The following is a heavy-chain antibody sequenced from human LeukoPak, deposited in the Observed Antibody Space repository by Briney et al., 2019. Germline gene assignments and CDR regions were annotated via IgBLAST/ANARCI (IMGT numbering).Heavy chain of an antibody. Sequence: GGSLRLSCAASGFTFSSYAMSWVRQAPGKGLEWVSSISPSGGITYYTDSVKGRFTISRDNSKNTVSLQMNSLRGEDTAVYYCATSFGPVIAAAGTGADWGQGTLVTVSS. V-gene: IGHV3-23*01. CDR2: ISPSGGIT. CDR3: ATSFGPVIAAAGTGAD. J-gene: IGHJ4*02. D-gene: IGHD6-13*01. CDR1: GFTFSSYA.